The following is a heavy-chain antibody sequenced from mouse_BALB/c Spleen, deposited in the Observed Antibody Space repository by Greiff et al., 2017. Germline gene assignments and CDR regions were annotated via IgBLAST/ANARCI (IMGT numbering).Heavy chain of an antibody. CDR3: ARGRMINPPDAMDY. Sequence: EVQRVESGGGLVKPGGSLKLSCAASGFTFSSYAMSWVRQTPEKRLEWVASISSGGSTYYPDSVKGRFTISRDNARNILYLQMSSLRSEDTAMYYCARGRMINPPDAMDYWGQGTSVTVSS. D-gene: IGHD2-4*01. CDR2: ISSGGST. V-gene: IGHV5-6-5*01. J-gene: IGHJ4*01. CDR1: GFTFSSYA.